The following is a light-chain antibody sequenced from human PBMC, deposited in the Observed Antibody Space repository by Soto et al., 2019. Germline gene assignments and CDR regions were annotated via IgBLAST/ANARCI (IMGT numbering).Light chain of an antibody. J-gene: IGKJ5*01. CDR2: DAS. CDR1: QSVSSY. Sequence: EIVLTQSPATLSLSPCERAALSPRASQSVSSYLAWYQQKPGQAPRLLIYDASNRATGIPARFSGSGSGTDFTLTISSLEPEDFAVYYCQQRSNWPITFGQGTRLEIK. CDR3: QQRSNWPIT. V-gene: IGKV3-11*01.